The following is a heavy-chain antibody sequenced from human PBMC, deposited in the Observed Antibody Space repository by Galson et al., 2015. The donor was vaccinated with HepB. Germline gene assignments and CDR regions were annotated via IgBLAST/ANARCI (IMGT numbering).Heavy chain of an antibody. D-gene: IGHD3-10*01. Sequence: SLRLSCAASGFSFSTYGMHWVHQAPGKGLEWVAVIWYDGNNKDYVDSVKGRFTISRDNSKNTLYLQMNSLRVEDTALYYCAKVFIGPGSDYDDGFDVWGQGTMVIVSP. J-gene: IGHJ3*01. V-gene: IGHV3-33*06. CDR1: GFSFSTYG. CDR3: AKVFIGPGSDYDDGFDV. CDR2: IWYDGNNK.